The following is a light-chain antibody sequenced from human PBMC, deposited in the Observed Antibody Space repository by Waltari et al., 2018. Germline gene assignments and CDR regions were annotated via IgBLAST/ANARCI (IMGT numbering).Light chain of an antibody. J-gene: IGLJ1*01. V-gene: IGLV2-14*03. CDR1: SNDVGAYHY. CDR3: SSYTTDSTYV. Sequence: QSALTQPASVSGSPGQSITVSCPGTSNDVGAYHYVSWYQQHPGKVPKLMIYDVTKRPSGISYRFSGSKSGNTASLTISGLQAEDEADYYCSSYTTDSTYVFGTGTKVTVL. CDR2: DVT.